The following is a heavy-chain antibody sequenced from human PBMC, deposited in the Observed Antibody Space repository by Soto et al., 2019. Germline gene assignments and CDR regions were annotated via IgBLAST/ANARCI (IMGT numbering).Heavy chain of an antibody. D-gene: IGHD6-13*01. CDR2: IYYDGGT. CDR1: GDSVISANYY. V-gene: IGHV4-61*01. CDR3: ARVLPGIAAAYGAFDV. J-gene: IGHJ3*01. Sequence: ETLSLPSTVSGDSVISANYYWSWIRQPTGKGLEWIGYIYYDGGTTYNSSLKSRVTISTDTSRSQLSLQLTSATPADTAVYYCARVLPGIAAAYGAFDVWGQGTMVTVSS.